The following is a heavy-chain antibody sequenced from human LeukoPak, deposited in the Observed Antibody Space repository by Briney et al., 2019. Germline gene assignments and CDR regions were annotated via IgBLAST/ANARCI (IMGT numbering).Heavy chain of an antibody. CDR1: GGSISSYY. CDR3: AREGGPYRPLGY. V-gene: IGHV4-59*01. CDR2: MYRTGST. J-gene: IGHJ4*02. Sequence: SETLSLTCTVSGGSISSYYWSWIRQPPGKGLEWIGYMYRTGSTNYNPSLKSRVTITPDTSKNQFSLRLTSVTAADTAVYYCAREGGPYRPLGYSGQGTLVTVAS.